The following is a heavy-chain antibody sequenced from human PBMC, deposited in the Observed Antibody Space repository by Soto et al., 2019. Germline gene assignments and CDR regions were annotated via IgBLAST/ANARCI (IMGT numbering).Heavy chain of an antibody. D-gene: IGHD6-19*01. CDR2: ISYDGSNK. CDR3: AKDHSSGLSTRYYYYGMDV. V-gene: IGHV3-30*18. J-gene: IGHJ6*02. CDR1: GFTFSSYG. Sequence: QVQLVESGGGVVQPGRSLRLSCAASGFTFSSYGMHWVRQAPGKGLEWVAVISYDGSNKYYADSVKGRFTISRDNSKNTLYLQMHSLRAEDTAVYYCAKDHSSGLSTRYYYYGMDVWGQGTTVTVSS.